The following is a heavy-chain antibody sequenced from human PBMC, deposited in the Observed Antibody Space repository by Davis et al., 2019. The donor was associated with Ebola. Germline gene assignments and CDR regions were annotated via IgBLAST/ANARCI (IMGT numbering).Heavy chain of an antibody. CDR2: IIPILGAT. Sequence: SVKVSCKASGGTFSTYAVSWVRQAPGQGLEWMGGIIPILGATNYAQSFQGRVTITADESTSTAYMELSSLRSEDTAVYYCARSFSSTFVGWFDPWGQGTLVTVSS. CDR1: GGTFSTYA. J-gene: IGHJ5*02. D-gene: IGHD6-13*01. CDR3: ARSFSSTFVGWFDP. V-gene: IGHV1-69*13.